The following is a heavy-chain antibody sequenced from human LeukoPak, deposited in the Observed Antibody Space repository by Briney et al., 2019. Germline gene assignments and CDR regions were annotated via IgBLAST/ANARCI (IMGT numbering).Heavy chain of an antibody. CDR1: GFTFTNYA. Sequence: GGSLRLSCAASGFTFTNYAMSWVRQAPGKGLEWVSGMSGRGVSTSYADSVKGRFTISSDNSKNTLYLQMNSLRAEDTAIYYCAKDCNGGNCYIDYWGQGTLVTVAT. D-gene: IGHD2-15*01. V-gene: IGHV3-23*01. J-gene: IGHJ4*02. CDR3: AKDCNGGNCYIDY. CDR2: MSGRGVST.